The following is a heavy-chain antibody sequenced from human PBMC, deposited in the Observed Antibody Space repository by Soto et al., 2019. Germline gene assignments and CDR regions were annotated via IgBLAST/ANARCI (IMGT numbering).Heavy chain of an antibody. J-gene: IGHJ4*02. CDR3: TKVYDDH. CDR2: INQDGNDI. Sequence: EVQLVESGGGVVQPGGSLRLSCAASGSTFSQHWLSWVRQAPGKGPEWVAKINQDGNDIRYVDSVKGRFTISRDNAKNSLSLQMNCLRGVDTAVYYWTKVYDDHWGQGTLVTVSS. D-gene: IGHD3-16*01. CDR1: GSTFSQHW. V-gene: IGHV3-7*03.